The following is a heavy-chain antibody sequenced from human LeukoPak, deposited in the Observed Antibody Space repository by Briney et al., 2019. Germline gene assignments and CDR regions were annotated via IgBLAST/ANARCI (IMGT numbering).Heavy chain of an antibody. D-gene: IGHD3-22*01. V-gene: IGHV5-51*01. J-gene: IGHJ3*02. CDR2: IYPDDSET. Sequence: GESLKISCQGSGYSFNTYWIAWVRQVSGKGLEWVGIIYPDDSETKYSPFFQGQVSISADKSINTAYLQWSSVKASDTAMYYCARHSSGDSSGYYGVGAFDIWGQGTTVTVSS. CDR3: ARHSSGDSSGYYGVGAFDI. CDR1: GYSFNTYW.